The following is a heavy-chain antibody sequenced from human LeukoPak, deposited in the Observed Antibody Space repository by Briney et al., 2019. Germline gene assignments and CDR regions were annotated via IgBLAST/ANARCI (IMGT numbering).Heavy chain of an antibody. D-gene: IGHD2-2*01. CDR1: GYTFTGYY. CDR2: INPNSGGT. Sequence: ASVKVSCKASGYTFTGYYVHWVRQAPGQGLEWMGWINPNSGGTNYAQKFQGRVTMTRDTSISTAYMELSRLRSDDTAVYYCASPILYCGSTSCYASELFNYYYYGMDVWGQGTTVTVSS. CDR3: ASPILYCGSTSCYASELFNYYYYGMDV. J-gene: IGHJ6*02. V-gene: IGHV1-2*02.